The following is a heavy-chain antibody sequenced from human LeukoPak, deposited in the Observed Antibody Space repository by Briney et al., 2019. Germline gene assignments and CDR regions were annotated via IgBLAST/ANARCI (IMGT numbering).Heavy chain of an antibody. V-gene: IGHV4-30-4*08. Sequence: SETLSLTCTVSGGSISSGDYYWSWIRQPPGKGLEWIGYIYYSGSTYYNPSLKSRVTISVDTSKNQFSLKLSSVTAADTAVYYCAREGSGSYHNWFDPWGQGTLVTVSS. CDR1: GGSISSGDYY. CDR2: IYYSGST. CDR3: AREGSGSYHNWFDP. J-gene: IGHJ5*02. D-gene: IGHD1-26*01.